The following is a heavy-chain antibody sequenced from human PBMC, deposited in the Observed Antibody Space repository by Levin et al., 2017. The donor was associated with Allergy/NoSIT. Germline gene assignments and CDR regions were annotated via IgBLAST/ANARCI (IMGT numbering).Heavy chain of an antibody. CDR2: INHSGST. CDR3: AREATTPYFDY. CDR1: GGSFSGYY. D-gene: IGHD1-26*01. Sequence: TSETLSLTCAVYGGSFSGYYWSWIRQPPGKGLEWIGEINHSGSTNYNPSLKSRVTISVDTSKNQFSLKLSSVTAADTAVYYCAREATTPYFDYWGQGTLVTVSS. V-gene: IGHV4-34*01. J-gene: IGHJ4*02.